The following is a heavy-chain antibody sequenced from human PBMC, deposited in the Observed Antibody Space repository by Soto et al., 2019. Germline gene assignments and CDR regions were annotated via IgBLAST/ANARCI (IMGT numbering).Heavy chain of an antibody. J-gene: IGHJ6*02. D-gene: IGHD7-27*01. CDR2: ISSSGGT. CDR3: ARELGKSGMGV. V-gene: IGHV4-61*01. Sequence: QVQLQESGPGLVKPSETLSLTCTVSGASVSSGSHYWTWIRQPPGKGLEWIGYISSSGGTNYSPSLKSRATISLDTSKNQFSLILSSVAAADTAVYYGARELGKSGMGVWGQGTTVTVSS. CDR1: GASVSSGSHY.